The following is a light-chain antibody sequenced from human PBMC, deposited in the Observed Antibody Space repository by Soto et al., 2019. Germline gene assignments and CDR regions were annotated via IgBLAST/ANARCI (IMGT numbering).Light chain of an antibody. CDR3: QQANTFPHT. V-gene: IGKV1D-12*01. CDR1: QPINNW. Sequence: DIQMTQSPSSVSASVGDTVIITCRAGQPINNWLAWYQQKPGKAPNLLIHGASNLQGGVPSRFSGSGSGTDFTLTITSLQPEDFATYFCQQANTFPHTFGQGTKLEIK. CDR2: GAS. J-gene: IGKJ2*01.